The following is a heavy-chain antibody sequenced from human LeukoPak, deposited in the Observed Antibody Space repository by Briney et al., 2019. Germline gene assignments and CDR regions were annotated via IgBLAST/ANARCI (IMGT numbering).Heavy chain of an antibody. CDR2: IYYRGST. V-gene: IGHV4-39*01. J-gene: IGHJ4*02. CDR3: ARGVRYSSGWYGEYYFDY. D-gene: IGHD6-19*01. Sequence: PSETLSLTCTVSGDSISSSSYYWGWIRQPPGKGLEWIGCIYYRGSTYYNPSLKSRVTISVDTSKNQFSLKLSSVTAADTAVYYCARGVRYSSGWYGEYYFDYWGQGTLVTVSS. CDR1: GDSISSSSYY.